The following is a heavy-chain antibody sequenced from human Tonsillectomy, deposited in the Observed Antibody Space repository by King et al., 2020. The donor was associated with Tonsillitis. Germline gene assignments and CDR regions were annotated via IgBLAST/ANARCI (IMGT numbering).Heavy chain of an antibody. Sequence: QLQESGPGLVKPSETLSLTCTVSGGSISSSSYYWGWIRQPPGKGREWIGGTYYSGSSYYNPSLKSRVTISVDTSKNQFSLRRSSVSAADTAVYYCARRPTSLIDYWGQGTLVTVSS. CDR1: GGSISSSSYY. CDR2: TYYSGSS. V-gene: IGHV4-39*01. J-gene: IGHJ4*02. CDR3: ARRPTSLIDY.